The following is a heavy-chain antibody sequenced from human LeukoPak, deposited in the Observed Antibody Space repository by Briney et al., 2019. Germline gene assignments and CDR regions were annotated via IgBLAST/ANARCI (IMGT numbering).Heavy chain of an antibody. J-gene: IGHJ4*02. D-gene: IGHD3-10*01. CDR3: ARGIPMIRGVISPLDC. Sequence: GGSLRLSCAASGLTFSRHDLHWVRHTPGKGLEWVSGIGTAADTFYADSVKGRFTISRDNAKNSFYLQMNSLRAGDTAMYYCARGIPMIRGVISPLDCWGQGTLVTVSS. V-gene: IGHV3-13*01. CDR1: GLTFSRHD. CDR2: IGTAADT.